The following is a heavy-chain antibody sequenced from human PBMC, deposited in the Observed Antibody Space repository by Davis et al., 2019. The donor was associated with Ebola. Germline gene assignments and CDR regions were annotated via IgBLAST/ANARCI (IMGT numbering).Heavy chain of an antibody. Sequence: GESLKISCAASGFTFSSYWMSWVRQAPGKGLEWVANIKQDGSEKYYVDSVKGRFTISRDNAKNSLYLQMNSLRAEDTAVYYCARSTGYSSGWYYFDYWGQGTLVTVSS. V-gene: IGHV3-7*01. CDR1: GFTFSSYW. D-gene: IGHD6-19*01. CDR2: IKQDGSEK. J-gene: IGHJ4*02. CDR3: ARSTGYSSGWYYFDY.